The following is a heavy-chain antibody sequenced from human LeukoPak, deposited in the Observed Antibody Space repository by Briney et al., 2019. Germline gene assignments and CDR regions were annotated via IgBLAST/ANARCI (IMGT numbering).Heavy chain of an antibody. J-gene: IGHJ5*02. Sequence: ETLSLTCTVSGYSISSGYFWGWIRQPPGKGLEWVGNIQPDGSEGYPVDSVKGRFTISRDNARNSLFLQMNSLRVEDTAVYYCASQSFAKFDPWGQGTLVIVSS. CDR1: GYSISSGY. CDR3: ASQSFAKFDP. CDR2: IQPDGSEG. D-gene: IGHD3-16*01. V-gene: IGHV3-7*01.